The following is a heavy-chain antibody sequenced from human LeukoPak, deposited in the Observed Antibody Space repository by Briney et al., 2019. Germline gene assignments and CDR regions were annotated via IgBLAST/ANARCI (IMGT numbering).Heavy chain of an antibody. CDR1: GYSFTSYW. CDR2: IYPGDSDT. CDR3: ARRYCGGGSCYDY. J-gene: IGHJ4*02. D-gene: IGHD2-15*01. V-gene: IGHV5-51*01. Sequence: GESLKISCKRSGYSFTSYWIGWVRQMPGKGLEWMGIIYPGDSDTRYSLSFQGQVTISADKSITTAYLQWSSLKASDTAMYYCARRYCGGGSCYDYWGQGTLVTVSS.